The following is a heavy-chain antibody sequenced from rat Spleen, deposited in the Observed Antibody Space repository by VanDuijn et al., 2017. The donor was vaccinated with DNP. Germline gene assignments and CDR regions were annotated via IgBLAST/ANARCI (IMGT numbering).Heavy chain of an antibody. CDR3: AKAGGYSPWYFDY. D-gene: IGHD1-11*01. V-gene: IGHV5-31*01. J-gene: IGHJ2*01. CDR2: TSSSGGNT. CDR1: GFTFSNYW. Sequence: EVQLVESGGDLLQPGRSLKLSCVASGFTFSNYWMTWIRQVPGKGLEWVASTSSSGGNTYYPDSVKGRFTISRDNAKSTLYLQMDSLRSEETATYYCAKAGGYSPWYFDYWGQGVMVTVSS.